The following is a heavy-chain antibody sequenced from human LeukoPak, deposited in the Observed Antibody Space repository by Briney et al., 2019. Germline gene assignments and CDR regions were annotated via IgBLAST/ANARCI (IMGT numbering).Heavy chain of an antibody. CDR2: INPSGGST. V-gene: IGHV1-46*03. D-gene: IGHD2-2*01. J-gene: IGHJ4*02. CDR3: ASAPTIRPAILFDY. CDR1: RYTFASYY. Sequence: GASVNVSCEASRYTFASYYMHWVRQAPGQGLEWMGIINPSGGSTSYAQKFQGRVTMTRDTSTSTVYMELSSLRSEDTAVYYCASAPTIRPAILFDYWGQGTLVTVSS.